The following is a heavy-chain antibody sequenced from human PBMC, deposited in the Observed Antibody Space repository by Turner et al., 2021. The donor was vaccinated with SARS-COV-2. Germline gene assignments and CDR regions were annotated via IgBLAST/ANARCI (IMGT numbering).Heavy chain of an antibody. CDR3: AGEGYCSGGTCEGPFDF. D-gene: IGHD2-15*01. V-gene: IGHV3-53*02. Sequence: EVQLVETGGGSIQPGGSLRLSCAVSGSNFSSNCMSWVRQAPGKGLEWVSVICRGSTYYADSVRGRFSISRDNSKNSLYLQMNSLRAEDTAVYYCAGEGYCSGGTCEGPFDFWGQGTLVTVSS. CDR2: ICRGST. J-gene: IGHJ4*02. CDR1: GSNFSSNC.